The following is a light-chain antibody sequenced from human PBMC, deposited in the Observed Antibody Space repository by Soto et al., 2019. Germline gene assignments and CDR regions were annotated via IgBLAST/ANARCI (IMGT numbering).Light chain of an antibody. CDR1: QSLLHCDGKTY. CDR3: MQAIYIPWT. Sequence: ILMTQTPLSLSIIPGQTASISCKSSQSLLHCDGKTYFYWYVQKAGQAPQPLIHELSNRFSGVPARFSGSGSRTDFTRKISRVAADDVGIYYGMQAIYIPWTFGQGTKVEIK. CDR2: ELS. V-gene: IGKV2-29*03. J-gene: IGKJ1*01.